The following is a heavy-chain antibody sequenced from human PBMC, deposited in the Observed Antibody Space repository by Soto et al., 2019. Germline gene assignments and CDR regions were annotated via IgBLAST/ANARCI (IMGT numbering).Heavy chain of an antibody. V-gene: IGHV3-23*01. CDR2: ISGSGGST. J-gene: IGHJ4*02. D-gene: IGHD3-3*01. Sequence: EVQLLESGGGLVQPGGSLRLSCAASGFTFSSYAMSWVRQAPGKGLEWVSAISGSGGSTYYADSVKGRFTISRDNSKHTLYQQMNSLRAEDTAVYYCAEEEKYVLRFLEWLLYGNYFDYWGQGTLVTVSS. CDR1: GFTFSSYA. CDR3: AEEEKYVLRFLEWLLYGNYFDY.